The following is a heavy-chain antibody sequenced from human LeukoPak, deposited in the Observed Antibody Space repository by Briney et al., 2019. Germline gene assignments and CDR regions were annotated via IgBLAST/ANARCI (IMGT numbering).Heavy chain of an antibody. CDR1: GFTFSSYA. V-gene: IGHV3-23*01. D-gene: IGHD6-13*01. J-gene: IGHJ5*02. CDR2: ISGSGGST. Sequence: PGGSLRLSCAASGFTFSSYAMSWVRQAPGKGLEWVSAISGSGGSTYYADSVKGRFTISRDNSKNTLYLQMNSLSAEDTAVYYCAKAWGRAAAGSAVDPWGQGTLVTVSS. CDR3: AKAWGRAAAGSAVDP.